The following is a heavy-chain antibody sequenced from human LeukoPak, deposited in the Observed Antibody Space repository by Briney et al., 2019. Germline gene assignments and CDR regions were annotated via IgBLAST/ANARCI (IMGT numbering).Heavy chain of an antibody. CDR1: GFTFSSYW. CDR3: ARATPHYYYYGMDV. CDR2: INHSGST. V-gene: IGHV4-34*01. Sequence: AGGSLRLSSAASGFTFSSYWMHWIRQPPGKGLEWIGEINHSGSTNYNPSLKSRVTISVDTSKNQFSLKLSSVTAADTAVYYCARATPHYYYYGMDVWGQGTTVTVSS. J-gene: IGHJ6*02.